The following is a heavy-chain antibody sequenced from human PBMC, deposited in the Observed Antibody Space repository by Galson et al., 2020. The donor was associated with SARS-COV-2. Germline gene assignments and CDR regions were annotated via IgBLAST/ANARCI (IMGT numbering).Heavy chain of an antibody. Sequence: ASVKVSCKASGYTFTSYGISWVRQAPGQGLEWMGWISAYNGNTNYAQKLQGRVTMTADTSTRTAYMELRSLRSDDTAVYYCARFELHSSSWYCAGKDAFDIWGQGTMVTVAS. CDR1: GYTFTSYG. J-gene: IGHJ3*02. CDR3: ARFELHSSSWYCAGKDAFDI. CDR2: ISAYNGNT. V-gene: IGHV1-18*01. D-gene: IGHD6-13*01.